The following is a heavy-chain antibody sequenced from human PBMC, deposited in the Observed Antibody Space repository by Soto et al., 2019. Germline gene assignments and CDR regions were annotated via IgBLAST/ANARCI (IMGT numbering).Heavy chain of an antibody. CDR3: ASTWSGYYYFDS. Sequence: QVQLVESGGGVVQPGGSLRLSCAASGFTFSSYGMHWVRQAPGKGLEWVAVISYDGNNRYYGDSVKGRFTISRDNSKNTVYLQMNSLRVEDTAVYYCASTWSGYYYFDSWGQGTLVTVSS. CDR1: GFTFSSYG. V-gene: IGHV3-30*03. D-gene: IGHD3-3*01. J-gene: IGHJ4*02. CDR2: ISYDGNNR.